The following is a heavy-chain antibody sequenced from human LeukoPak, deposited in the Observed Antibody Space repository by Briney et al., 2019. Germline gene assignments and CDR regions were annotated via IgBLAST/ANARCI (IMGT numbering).Heavy chain of an antibody. J-gene: IGHJ4*02. CDR1: RFTLSAYA. CDR2: MSSGSSSS. CDR3: ARDRPTGASRVFVVQ. D-gene: IGHD3-3*01. Sequence: GGSLSLSRTASRFTLSAYAMAAVRQTPARGLEWILSMSSGSSSSTYADSVRCRYNLARDNTKNSLFLVMNNLRTEDTAIYYCARDRPTGASRVFVVQWGQGTQVTVSS. V-gene: IGHV3-21*06.